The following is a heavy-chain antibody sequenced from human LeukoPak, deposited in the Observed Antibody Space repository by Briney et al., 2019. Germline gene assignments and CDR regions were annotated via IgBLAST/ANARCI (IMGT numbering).Heavy chain of an antibody. J-gene: IGHJ4*02. Sequence: PGDSVKVSCKASGYTFTGYYMHWVRQAPGQGLEWMGWINPNSGGTNYAQKFQGRVTMTRDTSISTAYMELSRLRSDDTAVYYCARGDPGIAAAGFGYWGQGTLVTVSS. CDR3: ARGDPGIAAAGFGY. CDR1: GYTFTGYY. V-gene: IGHV1-2*02. CDR2: INPNSGGT. D-gene: IGHD6-13*01.